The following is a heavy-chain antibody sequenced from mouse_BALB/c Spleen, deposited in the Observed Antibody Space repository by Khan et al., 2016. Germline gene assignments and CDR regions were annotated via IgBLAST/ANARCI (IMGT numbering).Heavy chain of an antibody. J-gene: IGHJ3*01. Sequence: EVELVESGGGLVKPGGSRKLSCAASGFTFSDYYMYWVRQTPEKRLEWVATISDGGSYTYYPDSVKGRFTISRVNAKNNLYLQLSSLKSEDTAMYYCAREGLRRGFAYWGQGTLVTVSA. D-gene: IGHD2-4*01. V-gene: IGHV5-4*02. CDR3: AREGLRRGFAY. CDR2: ISDGGSYT. CDR1: GFTFSDYY.